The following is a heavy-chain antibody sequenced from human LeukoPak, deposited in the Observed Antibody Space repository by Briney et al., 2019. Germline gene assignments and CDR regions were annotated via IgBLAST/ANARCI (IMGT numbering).Heavy chain of an antibody. CDR2: ISGDGSIT. D-gene: IGHD3-22*01. CDR3: ARGSNGHYDSSGYYSLSIGLDV. V-gene: IGHV3-74*01. Sequence: PGGSLRLSCAASGFTISGYWMHWVRQAPGKGLVWVSRISGDGSITAYADSVKGRFTISRDNAKNSLYLQVSSLREEDTAVYYCARGSNGHYDSSGYYSLSIGLDVWGQGTTVTVSS. CDR1: GFTISGYW. J-gene: IGHJ6*02.